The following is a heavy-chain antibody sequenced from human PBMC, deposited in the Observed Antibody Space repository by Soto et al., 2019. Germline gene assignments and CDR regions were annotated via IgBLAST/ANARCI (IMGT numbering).Heavy chain of an antibody. CDR3: ARGNPFNYAGFDV. CDR1: GSTFSDFD. D-gene: IGHD3-16*01. Sequence: QAHLEQSGAEVKRPGASVKVSCKASGSTFSDFDINWLRQASGQGPEWMGWMNAKSGDTFFAQRFQGKFNMAWDTALSTAYMEVGSLTSDDTAMYYCARGNPFNYAGFDVWGQGTTVAVSS. CDR2: MNAKSGDT. V-gene: IGHV1-8*01. J-gene: IGHJ6*02.